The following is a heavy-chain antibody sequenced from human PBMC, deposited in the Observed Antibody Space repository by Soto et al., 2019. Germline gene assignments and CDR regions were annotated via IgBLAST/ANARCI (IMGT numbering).Heavy chain of an antibody. CDR3: ARDPPNDKTQLDYGMDV. CDR2: ISARGGST. V-gene: IGHV3-23*01. D-gene: IGHD2-2*01. Sequence: PGGSLRLSCAASRFTFSSYTMNWVRQAPGKGLEWVSLISARGGSTYYADSVKGRFTISRDNSKNTLYLQMNSLRAEDTGVYYCARDPPNDKTQLDYGMDVWGQGTAVTVSS. J-gene: IGHJ6*02. CDR1: RFTFSSYT.